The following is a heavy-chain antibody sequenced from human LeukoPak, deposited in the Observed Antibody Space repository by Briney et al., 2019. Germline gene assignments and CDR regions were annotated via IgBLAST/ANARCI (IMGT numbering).Heavy chain of an antibody. J-gene: IGHJ6*03. Sequence: SETLSLTCSVSGDSIINYYWMWIRQPAGKGLEWIGRIYLSDNTNYNNPSLKSRVTMSPDTSMNRFSLKLNSVTAADTAVYYCAREVEGSGTYYYYSFYMDVWGKGSTVTVSS. V-gene: IGHV4-4*07. CDR1: GDSIINYY. D-gene: IGHD3-10*01. CDR3: AREVEGSGTYYYYSFYMDV. CDR2: IYLSDNT.